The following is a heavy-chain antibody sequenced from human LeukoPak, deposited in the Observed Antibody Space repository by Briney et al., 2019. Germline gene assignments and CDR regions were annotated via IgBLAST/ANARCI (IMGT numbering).Heavy chain of an antibody. J-gene: IGHJ5*02. V-gene: IGHV3-21*01. Sequence: GGSLRLSCAASGFTFSSYSMNWVRQAPGKGLEWVSSISSSSSYIYYADSVKGRFTISRDNAKNSLYLQMNSLRAEDTAVYYCARGGRRYNWFDPWGQGTLVTVSS. D-gene: IGHD3-16*01. CDR1: GFTFSSYS. CDR2: ISSSSSYI. CDR3: ARGGRRYNWFDP.